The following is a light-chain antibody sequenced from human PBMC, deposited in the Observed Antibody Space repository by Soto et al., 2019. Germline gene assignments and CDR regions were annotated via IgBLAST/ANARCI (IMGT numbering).Light chain of an antibody. CDR3: QQYNSY. Sequence: DIQMTQSPSTLSASVGDRVTITCRASHNINDWLAWYQQRPGNAPKLLIYGASRLETGIPSRFSGSRYGTEFTLTISSLQPDDFATYYCQQYNSYFGQGTKLEI. J-gene: IGKJ2*01. CDR2: GAS. V-gene: IGKV1-5*01. CDR1: HNINDW.